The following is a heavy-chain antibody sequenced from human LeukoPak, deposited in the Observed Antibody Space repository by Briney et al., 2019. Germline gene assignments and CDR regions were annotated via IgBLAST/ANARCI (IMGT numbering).Heavy chain of an antibody. D-gene: IGHD3-9*01. CDR2: IIPIFGTA. CDR1: GGTFSSYA. CDR3: ATGPRLLYYDIHP. V-gene: IGHV1-69*05. J-gene: IGHJ5*02. Sequence: ASVKVSCKASGGTFSSYAISWVRQAPGQGLEWMGGIIPIFGTANYAQKFQGRVTITTDESTSTAYMELSSLRSEDTAVYYCATGPRLLYYDIHPWGQGTLVTVSS.